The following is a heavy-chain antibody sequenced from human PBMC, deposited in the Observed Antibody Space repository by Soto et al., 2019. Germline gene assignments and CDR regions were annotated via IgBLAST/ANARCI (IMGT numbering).Heavy chain of an antibody. V-gene: IGHV4-34*01. D-gene: IGHD2-21*02. CDR1: GGSFSGYY. CDR2: INHSGST. CDR3: ASGLYWGQYCGGDCYAFDI. J-gene: IGHJ3*02. Sequence: SETLSLTCAVYGGSFSGYYWSWIRQPPGKGLEWIGEINHSGSTNYNPSLKSRVTISVDTSKNQFSLKLSSVTAADTAVYYCASGLYWGQYCGGDCYAFDIWGQGTMVTVSS.